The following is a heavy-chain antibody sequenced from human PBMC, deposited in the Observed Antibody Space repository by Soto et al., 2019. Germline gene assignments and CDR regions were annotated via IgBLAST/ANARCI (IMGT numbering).Heavy chain of an antibody. D-gene: IGHD6-6*01. CDR3: ASTKDSSSGWFDP. V-gene: IGHV1-69*13. Sequence: GASVKVSCKASGGTFSSYAISWVLQAPGQGLEWMGGIIPIFGTSNYAQKFQGRVTITADESTSTAYMELSSLRSEDTAVYYCASTKDSSSGWFDPWGQGTLVTVSS. CDR1: GGTFSSYA. J-gene: IGHJ5*02. CDR2: IIPIFGTS.